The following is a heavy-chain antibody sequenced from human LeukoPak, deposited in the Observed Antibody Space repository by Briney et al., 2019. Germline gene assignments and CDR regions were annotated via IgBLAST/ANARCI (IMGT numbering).Heavy chain of an antibody. D-gene: IGHD2-15*01. CDR2: INHSGST. Sequence: KPSETLSLTCTVSGGSISTYYWSWIRQPPGKGLEWIGEINHSGSTNYNPSLKSRVTISVDTSKNQFSLKLGSVTAADTAVYYCARGYCSGGNCYFIFDYWGQGTLVTVSS. J-gene: IGHJ4*02. CDR3: ARGYCSGGNCYFIFDY. V-gene: IGHV4-34*01. CDR1: GGSISTYY.